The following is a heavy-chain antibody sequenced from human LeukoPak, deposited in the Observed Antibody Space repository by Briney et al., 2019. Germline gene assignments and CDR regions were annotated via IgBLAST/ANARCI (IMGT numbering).Heavy chain of an antibody. CDR1: GFTFSSLA. J-gene: IGHJ3*02. D-gene: IGHD6-6*01. CDR3: GRVGGRSKAAKGDAFDI. V-gene: IGHV3-21*01. Sequence: GGSLRLSCAASGFTFSSLAMHWVRQAPGKGLEWVSSISSGSTYMYYADSVKGRFTISRDNAQNSMYLQMNSLRAEDTAVYYCGRVGGRSKAAKGDAFDIWGQGTMVTVSS. CDR2: ISSGSTYM.